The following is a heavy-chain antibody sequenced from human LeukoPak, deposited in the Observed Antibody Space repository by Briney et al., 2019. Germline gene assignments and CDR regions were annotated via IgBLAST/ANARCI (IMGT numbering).Heavy chain of an antibody. V-gene: IGHV4-4*07. D-gene: IGHD3-22*01. CDR2: IYGSGST. Sequence: PSETLSPTCTASGGSISSYYWSWIRQPPGQGLEWIGRIYGSGSTNYNPSMKSRVTMSVDTSKNQFSLRLSAVTAADTAMYYCASVSRGYYIDSWGQGTLVTVSS. CDR1: GGSISSYY. CDR3: ASVSRGYYIDS. J-gene: IGHJ4*02.